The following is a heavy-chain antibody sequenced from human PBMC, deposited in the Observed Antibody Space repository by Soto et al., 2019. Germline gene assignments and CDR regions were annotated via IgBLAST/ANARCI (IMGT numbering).Heavy chain of an antibody. J-gene: IGHJ5*02. CDR1: GFTFSSYW. Sequence: GGSLRLSCAASGFTFSSYWMSWVRQAPGKGLEWVANTKQGGSEKYYVDSVKGRFTISRDNAKNSLYLQMNSLRAEDTAVYYCARFSSWYDNWFDPWGQGTLVTVSS. D-gene: IGHD6-13*01. CDR2: TKQGGSEK. V-gene: IGHV3-7*05. CDR3: ARFSSWYDNWFDP.